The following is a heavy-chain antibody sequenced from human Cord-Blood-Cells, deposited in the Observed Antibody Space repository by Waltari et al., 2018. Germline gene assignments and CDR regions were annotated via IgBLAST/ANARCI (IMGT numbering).Heavy chain of an antibody. CDR2: ISSSSSYI. Sequence: EVQLVESGGGLVKPGGSLRLSCAASGFTFGSYSMNWVRQAPGKGLEWVSSISSSSSYIYYADSVKGRFTISRDNAKNSLYLQMNSLRAEDTAVYYCASQPGQYCSGGSCYDYWGQGTLVTVSS. J-gene: IGHJ4*02. V-gene: IGHV3-21*01. D-gene: IGHD2-15*01. CDR1: GFTFGSYS. CDR3: ASQPGQYCSGGSCYDY.